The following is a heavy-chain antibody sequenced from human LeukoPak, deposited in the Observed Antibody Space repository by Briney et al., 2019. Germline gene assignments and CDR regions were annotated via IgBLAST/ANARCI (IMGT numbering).Heavy chain of an antibody. CDR1: GFTFTSYD. Sequence: GASVKVSCKASGFTFTSYDLNWVRQAPGQGLEWMGWINTNTGNPTYAQGFTGRFVFSLDTSVSTAYLQISSLKAEDTAVYYCARGTISEYYDSSAGHWGQGTMVTVSS. CDR2: INTNTGNP. V-gene: IGHV7-4-1*02. D-gene: IGHD3-22*01. CDR3: ARGTISEYYDSSAGH. J-gene: IGHJ3*01.